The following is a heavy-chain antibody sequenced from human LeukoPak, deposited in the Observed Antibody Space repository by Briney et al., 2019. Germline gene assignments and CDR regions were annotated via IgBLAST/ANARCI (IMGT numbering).Heavy chain of an antibody. V-gene: IGHV1-2*02. Sequence: GASVKVSCKASGYTFTAYYMHWVRQAPGQGLEWMGWINPNSGGTNYAQKFQGRVTMTRDTSISTAYMELSRLRSDDTAVYYCARAADYYGSGSSYYFDYWGQGTLVTVSS. D-gene: IGHD3-10*01. J-gene: IGHJ4*02. CDR2: INPNSGGT. CDR1: GYTFTAYY. CDR3: ARAADYYGSGSSYYFDY.